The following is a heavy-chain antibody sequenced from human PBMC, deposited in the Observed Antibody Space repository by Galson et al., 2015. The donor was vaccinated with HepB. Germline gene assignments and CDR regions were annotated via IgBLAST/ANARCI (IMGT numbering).Heavy chain of an antibody. D-gene: IGHD1-14*01. J-gene: IGHJ5*02. CDR1: GFTFSSYW. Sequence: SLRLSCAASGFTFSSYWMSWVRQAPGKGLVWVSRINTDGSSTSYADSVKGRFTISRDNAKNTLYLQMNSLRAEDTAVYYCARTGAGGRLGWFDPSSQGTLVTVSS. V-gene: IGHV3-74*01. CDR2: INTDGSST. CDR3: ARTGAGGRLGWFDP.